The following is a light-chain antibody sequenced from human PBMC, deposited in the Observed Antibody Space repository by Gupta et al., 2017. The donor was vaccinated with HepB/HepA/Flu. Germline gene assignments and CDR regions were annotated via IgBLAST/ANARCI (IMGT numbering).Light chain of an antibody. Sequence: QSALTQAASVSGSPGPSISISCTGTSSDVGGYNYVSWYQHHPGKAPKLMIYNVSNRASGVSNRFSGSKSGNTASLTISGLQAEDEADYYCSSYTSSSTLVFGGGTKLTVL. V-gene: IGLV2-14*03. CDR2: NVS. CDR1: SSDVGGYNY. CDR3: SSYTSSSTLV. J-gene: IGLJ3*02.